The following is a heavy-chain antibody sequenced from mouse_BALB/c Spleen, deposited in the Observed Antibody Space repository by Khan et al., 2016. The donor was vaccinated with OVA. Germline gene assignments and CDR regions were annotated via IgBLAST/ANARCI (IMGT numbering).Heavy chain of an antibody. Sequence: EVKLLESGPGLVKPSQSLSLTCTVTGYSITSDYAWDWIRQFPGNKLEWMGYISYSGYTSYNPSLKSRISISRDTSKNQFFLQLTSVTTEDTATYYCARKNYYVYAMDYWGQGTSVTVSS. D-gene: IGHD1-1*01. J-gene: IGHJ4*01. V-gene: IGHV3-2*02. CDR1: GYSITSDYA. CDR3: ARKNYYVYAMDY. CDR2: ISYSGYT.